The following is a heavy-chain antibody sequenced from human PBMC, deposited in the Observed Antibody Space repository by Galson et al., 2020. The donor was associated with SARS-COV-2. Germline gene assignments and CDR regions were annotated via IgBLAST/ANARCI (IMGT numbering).Heavy chain of an antibody. Sequence: GGSLRLSCAASGFTVSSNFMSWVRQAPGQGLERVAVISYDGSIEYYADSVKGRFTISRDNSKNTMYLQMNSLRVEDTAVYYCAINRALDYWGQGTLVTVSS. CDR3: AINRALDY. V-gene: IGHV3-30*03. CDR1: GFTVSSNF. J-gene: IGHJ4*02. CDR2: ISYDGSIE.